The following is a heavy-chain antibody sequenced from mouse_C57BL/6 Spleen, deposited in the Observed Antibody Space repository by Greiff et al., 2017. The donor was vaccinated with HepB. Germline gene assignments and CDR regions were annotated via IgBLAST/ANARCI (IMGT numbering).Heavy chain of an antibody. CDR2: ISDGGSYT. D-gene: IGHD3-2*02. Sequence: EVKLMESGGGLVKPGGSLKLSCAASGFTFSSYAMSWVRQTPEKRLEWVAPISDGGSYTYYPDNVKGRFTISRDNAKNNLYLQMSHLKSEDTAMYYCARERDSSGSFAYWGQGTLVTVSA. V-gene: IGHV5-4*01. CDR3: ARERDSSGSFAY. J-gene: IGHJ3*01. CDR1: GFTFSSYA.